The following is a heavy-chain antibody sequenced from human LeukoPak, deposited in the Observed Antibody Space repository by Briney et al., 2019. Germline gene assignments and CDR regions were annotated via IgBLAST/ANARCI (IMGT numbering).Heavy chain of an antibody. CDR3: ARGTTGFDY. Sequence: PSETLSLTCTVSGGSVSSSSYYWNWIRQPPGKGLEWIGYIYYSGNTNYNPSLKSRVTMSVDTSKNQFSLKLYSLTAADTAVYYCARGTTGFDYWGQGTLVTVSS. CDR1: GGSVSSSSYY. D-gene: IGHD1-1*01. CDR2: IYYSGNT. V-gene: IGHV4-61*01. J-gene: IGHJ4*02.